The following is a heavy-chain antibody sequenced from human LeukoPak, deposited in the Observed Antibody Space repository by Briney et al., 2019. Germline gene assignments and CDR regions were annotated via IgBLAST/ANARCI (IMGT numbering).Heavy chain of an antibody. CDR1: NDSFTIHY. CDR2: ISYSGST. V-gene: IGHV4-59*11. J-gene: IGHJ3*02. CDR3: ARDPSTVTKGFDI. Sequence: SQTRSLTSTVANDSFTIHYWTWIREHPPKRLTWIVHISYSGSTNYNPSLKSRVTISVDTSKNQFSLKLSSVTAADTAVYYCARDPSTVTKGFDIWGQGTMVTVSS. D-gene: IGHD4-17*01.